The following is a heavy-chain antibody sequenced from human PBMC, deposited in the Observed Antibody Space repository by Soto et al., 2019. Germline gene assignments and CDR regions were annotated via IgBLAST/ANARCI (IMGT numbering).Heavy chain of an antibody. CDR2: IYPGDSST. Sequence: GESLKISCKGSGYSFSSYWIGWVRQMPGRGLEWMGIIYPGDSSTRYTPSFQGHVTISADKSINTLFLQWSSLRASDKAIYYCACTRHYDGNGKSLDFDHWGQGTLVTVSS. CDR3: ACTRHYDGNGKSLDFDH. CDR1: GYSFSSYW. V-gene: IGHV5-51*01. J-gene: IGHJ4*02. D-gene: IGHD3-22*01.